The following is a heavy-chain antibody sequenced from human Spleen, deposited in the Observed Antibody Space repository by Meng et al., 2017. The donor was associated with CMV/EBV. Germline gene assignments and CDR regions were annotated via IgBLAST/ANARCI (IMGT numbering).Heavy chain of an antibody. CDR3: TRDRVPAAIGWFDP. D-gene: IGHD2-2*02. J-gene: IGHJ5*02. CDR2: IRSKAYGGTT. CDR1: GFTFGDYA. Sequence: GESLKISCTASGFTFGDYAMSWVRQAPGKGLEWVGFIRSKAYGGTTEYAASVKGRFTISRDDSKSIAYLQMNSLKTEDTAVYYCTRDRVPAAIGWFDPWGQGTLVTVSS. V-gene: IGHV3-49*04.